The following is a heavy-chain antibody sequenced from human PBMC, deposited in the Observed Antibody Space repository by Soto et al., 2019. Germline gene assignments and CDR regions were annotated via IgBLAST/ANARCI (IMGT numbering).Heavy chain of an antibody. J-gene: IGHJ4*02. D-gene: IGHD1-26*01. CDR3: ARENWGGSYPADY. V-gene: IGHV3-30-3*01. CDR2: ISYDGSNK. Sequence: QVQLVESGGGVVQPGRSLRLSCAASGFTFSSYAMHWVRQAPGKGLEWVAVISYDGSNKYYADSVKGRFTISRDNSKNTLYLQMNSLRAEDTAVYYCARENWGGSYPADYWGQGTLVTVSS. CDR1: GFTFSSYA.